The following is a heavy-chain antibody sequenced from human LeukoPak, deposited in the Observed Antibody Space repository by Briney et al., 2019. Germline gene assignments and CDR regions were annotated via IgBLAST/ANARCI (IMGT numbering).Heavy chain of an antibody. CDR2: IRSKANSYAA. J-gene: IGHJ3*02. CDR3: TFMTHLDI. Sequence: GGPLRLSCAASGFTFSGSAMHWVRQASGKGLEWVGRIRSKANSYAAAYAASVKGRFTISRDDSKNTAYLQMNSLKTEDTAVYYCTFMTHLDIWGQGTMVTVSS. V-gene: IGHV3-73*01. CDR1: GFTFSGSA.